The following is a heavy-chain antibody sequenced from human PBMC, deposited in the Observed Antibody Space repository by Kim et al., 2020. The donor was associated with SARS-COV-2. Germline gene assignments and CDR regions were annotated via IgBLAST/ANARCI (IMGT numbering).Heavy chain of an antibody. V-gene: IGHV4-61*02. D-gene: IGHD3-22*01. J-gene: IGHJ6*02. Sequence: SETLSLTCTVSGGSISSGSYYWSWIRQPAGKGLEWIGRIYTSGSTNYNPSLKSRVTISVDTSKNQFSLKLSSVTAADTAVYYCARDIPYYYDSSGYYYYYGMDVWGQGTTVTVSS. CDR1: GGSISSGSYY. CDR2: IYTSGST. CDR3: ARDIPYYYDSSGYYYYYGMDV.